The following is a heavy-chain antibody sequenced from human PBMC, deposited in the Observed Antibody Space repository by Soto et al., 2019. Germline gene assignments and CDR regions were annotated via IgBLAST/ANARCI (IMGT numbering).Heavy chain of an antibody. CDR1: GFTFTSYW. CDR3: ARDRWGYDSSADDY. Sequence: EVRLVESGGGLVQPGGSLRLSCVASGFTFTSYWMSWVRQAPGKGLEWVANIKGDGSEKKYVDSVKGRFTISRDNAHNSVSLQMNSLRAEDTALYYCARDRWGYDSSADDYWGQGTLVTVSS. J-gene: IGHJ4*02. CDR2: IKGDGSEK. V-gene: IGHV3-7*01. D-gene: IGHD3-22*01.